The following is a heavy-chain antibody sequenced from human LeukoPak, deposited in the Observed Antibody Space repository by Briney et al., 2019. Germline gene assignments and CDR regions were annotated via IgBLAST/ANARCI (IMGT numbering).Heavy chain of an antibody. CDR1: GFTFGDYA. CDR2: IRSKAYGGTT. CDR3: TRFRITGTTFYFDY. J-gene: IGHJ4*02. D-gene: IGHD1-7*01. Sequence: GRSLRLSCTASGFTFGDYAMSWVRQAPGKGLEWVGFIRSKAYGGTTEYAASMKGRFTISRDDSKSIAYLQMNSLKTEDTAVYYCTRFRITGTTFYFDYWGQGTLVTVSS. V-gene: IGHV3-49*04.